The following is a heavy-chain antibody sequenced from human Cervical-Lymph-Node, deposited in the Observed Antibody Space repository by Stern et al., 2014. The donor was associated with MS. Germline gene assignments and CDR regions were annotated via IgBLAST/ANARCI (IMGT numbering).Heavy chain of an antibody. J-gene: IGHJ4*02. CDR1: GGSVSSGSYY. D-gene: IGHD3-22*01. CDR2: IYDSGST. CDR3: ARDRLDSSHPLDY. Sequence: VQLVESGPGLVKPSETLSLTCTVSGGSVSSGSYYWSWIRQPPGKGLEWIGYIYDSGSTNYNPSLKSRVTISVDTSKNQFSLKLSSVTAADTAVYYCARDRLDSSHPLDYWGQGTLVTVSS. V-gene: IGHV4-61*01.